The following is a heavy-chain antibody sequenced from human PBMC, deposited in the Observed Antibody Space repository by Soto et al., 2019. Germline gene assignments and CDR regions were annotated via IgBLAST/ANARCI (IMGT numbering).Heavy chain of an antibody. CDR2: IWYDGSNK. CDR1: GFTFSSYG. D-gene: IGHD2-2*01. Sequence: GGSLRLSCAASGFTFSSYGMHWVRQAPGKGLEWVAVIWYDGSNKYYADSVKGRFTNSRDNSKNTLCLQMNSRRAEGTAVYYCARGHALVVVPGISYGMDVWGQGTTVTVSS. J-gene: IGHJ6*02. CDR3: ARGHALVVVPGISYGMDV. V-gene: IGHV3-33*01.